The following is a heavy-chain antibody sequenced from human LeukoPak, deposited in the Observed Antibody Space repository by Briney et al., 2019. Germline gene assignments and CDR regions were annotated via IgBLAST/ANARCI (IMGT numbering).Heavy chain of an antibody. V-gene: IGHV1-18*01. J-gene: IGHJ5*02. CDR3: ARWLQLNWFDP. Sequence: GSSAKVSCKASGGTFSSYGISWVRQAPGQGLEWMGWISAYNGNTNYAQKLQGRVTMTTDTSTSTAYMELRSLRSDDTAVYYCARWLQLNWFDPWGQGTLVTVSS. CDR1: GGTFSSYG. CDR2: ISAYNGNT. D-gene: IGHD5-24*01.